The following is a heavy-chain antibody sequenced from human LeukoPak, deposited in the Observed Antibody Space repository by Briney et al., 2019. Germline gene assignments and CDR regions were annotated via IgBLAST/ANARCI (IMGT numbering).Heavy chain of an antibody. J-gene: IGHJ3*02. Sequence: SETLSLTCTVSGGSISSYYWSWIRQPPGKGLEWIGYIYYSGSTNYNPSLKSRVTISVDKSKNQFSLKLSSVTAADTAVYYCGRESTRITIFGVVIPDAFDIWGQGTMVTVSS. CDR1: GGSISSYY. CDR2: IYYSGST. V-gene: IGHV4-59*01. CDR3: GRESTRITIFGVVIPDAFDI. D-gene: IGHD3-3*01.